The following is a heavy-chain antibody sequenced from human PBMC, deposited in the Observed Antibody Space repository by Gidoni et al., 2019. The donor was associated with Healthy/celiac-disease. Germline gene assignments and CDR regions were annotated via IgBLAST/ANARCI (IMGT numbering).Heavy chain of an antibody. CDR3: ASLRGEVDWFDP. D-gene: IGHD3-10*01. CDR1: GYSFTSYW. V-gene: IGHV5-10-1*03. J-gene: IGHJ5*02. CDR2: IDTRDSYT. Sequence: DVQLVQSGAAVTKPGESLRFSGTGSGYSFTSYWISWVRQMPGKGLEWMGRIDTRDSYTNYSRSFQGHVTISADKSIGTAYLQWSSLKASDTAMYYCASLRGEVDWFDPWGQGTLVTVSS.